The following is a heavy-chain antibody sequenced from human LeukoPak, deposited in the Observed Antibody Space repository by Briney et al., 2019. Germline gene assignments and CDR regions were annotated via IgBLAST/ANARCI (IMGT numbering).Heavy chain of an antibody. V-gene: IGHV3-7*01. J-gene: IGHJ4*02. D-gene: IGHD3-3*01. CDR3: ARWRGAQSEFEY. Sequence: GGSLRLSCTASGFTFSTYWMSWVRQAPGKGLECVASIKQDGSEEEYVDSVKGRFTISRDNAKNSLYLQMISLRAEDTAVYYCARWRGAQSEFEYWGQGTLVTVSS. CDR2: IKQDGSEE. CDR1: GFTFSTYW.